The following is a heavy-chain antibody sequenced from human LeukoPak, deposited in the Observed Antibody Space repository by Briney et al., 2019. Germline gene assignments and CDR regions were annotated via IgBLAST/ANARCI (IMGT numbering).Heavy chain of an antibody. J-gene: IGHJ3*02. D-gene: IGHD3-22*01. V-gene: IGHV3-7*01. Sequence: GGSLRLSCAASGFTFSIYSMSWVRQAPGKGLEWVANIKQDGSEKYYVDSVKGRFTISRDNAKNSLYLQMNSLRAEDTAVYYCARDLEYYYDSSGYYYGDAFDIWGQGTMVTVSS. CDR1: GFTFSIYS. CDR3: ARDLEYYYDSSGYYYGDAFDI. CDR2: IKQDGSEK.